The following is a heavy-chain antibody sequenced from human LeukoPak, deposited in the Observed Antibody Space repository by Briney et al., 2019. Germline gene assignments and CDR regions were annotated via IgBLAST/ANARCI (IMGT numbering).Heavy chain of an antibody. CDR2: IYPGDSDT. J-gene: IGHJ6*02. CDR1: GYSFTSYW. CDR3: ARHEDSPLGYYGMDV. D-gene: IGHD3-22*01. Sequence: GESLKISCKGSGYSFTSYWIGWVRQMPGKGLEWMGIIYPGDSDTRYSPSFQGQVTISADKSISTAYLQWSSLKASDTAMYYCARHEDSPLGYYGMDVWGQGTTVTVSS. V-gene: IGHV5-51*01.